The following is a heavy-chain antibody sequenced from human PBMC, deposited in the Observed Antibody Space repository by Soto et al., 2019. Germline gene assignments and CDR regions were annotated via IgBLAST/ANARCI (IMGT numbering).Heavy chain of an antibody. J-gene: IGHJ5*02. V-gene: IGHV1-18*01. D-gene: IGHD6-19*01. CDR1: GYTFTSYG. CDR2: ISAYNGNT. Sequence: ASVKVSCKASGYTFTSYGISWVRQAPGQGLEWMGWISAYNGNTNYAQKLQGRVTMTTDTSTSTAYMELRSLRSDDTAVYYCASFKASGWLNWFYPWGKGTLVTVSS. CDR3: ASFKASGWLNWFYP.